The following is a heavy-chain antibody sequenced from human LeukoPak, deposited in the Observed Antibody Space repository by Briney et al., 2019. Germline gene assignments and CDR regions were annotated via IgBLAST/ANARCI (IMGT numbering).Heavy chain of an antibody. V-gene: IGHV3-21*01. CDR3: ARSSGWYHRGPDYYYYYMDV. Sequence: PRGSLRLSCAASGFTFSSHSMNWVSQAPGKGLEWVSSISSSSNYIYYADSVKGRFTISRDNAKNSLYLQMNSLRAEDTAIYYCARSSGWYHRGPDYYYYYMDVWGKGTTVTVS. CDR1: GFTFSSHS. CDR2: ISSSSNYI. J-gene: IGHJ6*03. D-gene: IGHD6-19*01.